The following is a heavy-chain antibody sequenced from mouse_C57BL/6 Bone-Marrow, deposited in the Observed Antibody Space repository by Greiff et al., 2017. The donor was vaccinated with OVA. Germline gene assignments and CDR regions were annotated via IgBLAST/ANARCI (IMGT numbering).Heavy chain of an antibody. Sequence: EVHLVESGGGLVQPGGSMKLSCAASGFTFSDAWMDWVRQSPEKGLEWVAEIRNKANNHATYYAESVKGRFTISRDDSKSSVYLQMNSLRAEDTGIYYCTRYYGSSYPAWFAYWGQGTLVTVSA. CDR2: IRNKANNHAT. CDR1: GFTFSDAW. J-gene: IGHJ3*01. D-gene: IGHD1-1*01. V-gene: IGHV6-6*01. CDR3: TRYYGSSYPAWFAY.